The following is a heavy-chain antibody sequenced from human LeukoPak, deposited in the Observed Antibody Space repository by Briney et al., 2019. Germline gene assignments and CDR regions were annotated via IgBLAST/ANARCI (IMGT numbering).Heavy chain of an antibody. J-gene: IGHJ4*02. Sequence: GGSLRLSWVGSGFTFSSYWMNWIRQAPGKGLEWVANIKQDGSEKYYVDSVKGRLTISRDNAKNSLYLQMYSLRAEDTALYYCARAMDCWGQGTLVTVSS. V-gene: IGHV3-7*03. CDR1: GFTFSSYW. CDR3: ARAMDC. CDR2: IKQDGSEK.